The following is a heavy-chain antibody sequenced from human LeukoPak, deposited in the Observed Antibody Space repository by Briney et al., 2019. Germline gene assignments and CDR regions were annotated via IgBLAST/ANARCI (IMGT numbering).Heavy chain of an antibody. D-gene: IGHD2-15*01. J-gene: IGHJ4*02. Sequence: SETLSLTCTVSGGSISSTIYYWGWVRQPPGEGLEWIGSIYNTGSTNYNPSLKSRVTISVDTSKNQFSLKLSSVTAADTAVYYCARYCSGGSCSGAWDFWGQGTLVTVSS. V-gene: IGHV4-39*07. CDR1: GGSISSTIYY. CDR2: IYNTGST. CDR3: ARYCSGGSCSGAWDF.